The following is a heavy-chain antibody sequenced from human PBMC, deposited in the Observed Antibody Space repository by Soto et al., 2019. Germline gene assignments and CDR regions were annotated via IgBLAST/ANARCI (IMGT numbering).Heavy chain of an antibody. D-gene: IGHD1-26*01. CDR2: INQDGSEK. Sequence: PGGSLRLSCAASGFSFSKYWMNWVRQAPGKGPEWVANINQDGSEKNYVDSVKGRFTISRDNAKNSLYLQMNSLRAEDSAEYYCAREWEPLLGYDAFDMWGQGATVTVSS. J-gene: IGHJ3*02. V-gene: IGHV3-7*03. CDR1: GFSFSKYW. CDR3: AREWEPLLGYDAFDM.